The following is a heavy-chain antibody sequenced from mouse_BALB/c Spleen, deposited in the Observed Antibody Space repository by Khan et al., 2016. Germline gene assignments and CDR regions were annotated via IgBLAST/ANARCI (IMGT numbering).Heavy chain of an antibody. J-gene: IGHJ4*01. D-gene: IGHD6-1*01. Sequence: EVQLQESGPDLVKPSQSLSLTCTVTGYSISSGYSWHWIRQFPGNKLEWMGCIRYSGSTNYNPSLKSRISITRDTSKNQFFLQLNSVTSEDTATDYGARDVECEVFDAMDYGGQGTVVTDSA. CDR1: GYSISSGYS. CDR3: ARDVECEVFDAMDY. V-gene: IGHV3-1*02. CDR2: IRYSGST.